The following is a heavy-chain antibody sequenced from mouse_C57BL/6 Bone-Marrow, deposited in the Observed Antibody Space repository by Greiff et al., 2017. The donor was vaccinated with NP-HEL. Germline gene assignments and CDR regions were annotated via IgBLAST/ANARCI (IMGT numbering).Heavy chain of an antibody. D-gene: IGHD2-4*01. CDR2: IYPGSGST. J-gene: IGHJ4*01. CDR3: ARSIGLRRAKDY. V-gene: IGHV1-55*01. CDR1: GYTFTSYW. Sequence: QVQLQQSGAELVKPGASVKMSCKASGYTFTSYWITWVKQRPGQGLEWIGDIYPGSGSTNYNEKFKSKATLTVDTSSSTAYMQLSSLTSEDSAVYYCARSIGLRRAKDYWGQGTSVTVSS.